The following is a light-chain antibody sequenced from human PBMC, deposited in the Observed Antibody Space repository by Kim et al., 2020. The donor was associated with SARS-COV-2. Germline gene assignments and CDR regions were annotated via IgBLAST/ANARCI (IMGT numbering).Light chain of an antibody. J-gene: IGKJ1*01. CDR1: QSVLYKSNNKNH. CDR3: QQYYSTPWT. V-gene: IGKV4-1*01. Sequence: KSSQSVLYKSNNKNHLAWYQQRPGQPPKLLIYWASTRYWASTRESGVPDRFSGSGSGTDFTLTISSLQAEDAAVYYCQQYYSTPWTFGQGTKVDIK. CDR2: WASTRYWAS.